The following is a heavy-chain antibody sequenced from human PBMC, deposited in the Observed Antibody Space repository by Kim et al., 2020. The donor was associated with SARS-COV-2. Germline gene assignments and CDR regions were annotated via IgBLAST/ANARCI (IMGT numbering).Heavy chain of an antibody. V-gene: IGHV4-39*01. CDR2: IYYSGST. D-gene: IGHD1-20*01. J-gene: IGHJ4*02. CDR3: ANSGGIHTYNDY. CDR1: GGSISSSSYY. Sequence: SETLSLTCTVSGGSISSSSYYWGWIRQPPGKGLEWIGSIYYSGSTYYNPSLKSRVTISVDTSKNQFSLKLSSVTAADTAVYYCANSGGIHTYNDYWGQGTLVTVSS.